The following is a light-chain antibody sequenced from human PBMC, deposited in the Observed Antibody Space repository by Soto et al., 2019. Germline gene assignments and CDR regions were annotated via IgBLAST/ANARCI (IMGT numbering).Light chain of an antibody. CDR1: TSDIGGTNY. J-gene: IGLJ2*01. CDR2: SNN. Sequence: QSLLTQPPSASVTPGQKVFISCSGSTSDIGGTNYAYWYQQLPGAAPKLLMHSNNLRPSGVPERISGSKFGTAASLAISGLRSEDEAVYYCASWDDRLGAVIFGGGTKVTVL. V-gene: IGLV1-47*02. CDR3: ASWDDRLGAVI.